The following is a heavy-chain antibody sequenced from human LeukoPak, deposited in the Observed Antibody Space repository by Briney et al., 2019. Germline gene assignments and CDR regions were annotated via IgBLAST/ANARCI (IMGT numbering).Heavy chain of an antibody. D-gene: IGHD3-9*01. Sequence: GGSLRLSCAASGFSFDDYTMHWVRQAPGKGLEWLSLITRDGGSTFYADSVKGRFTISRDTSKNSLYLQMNNLRIEDTALYFCANEKTLTFDYWGRGTLVTVSS. CDR3: ANEKTLTFDY. CDR2: ITRDGGST. J-gene: IGHJ4*02. CDR1: GFSFDDYT. V-gene: IGHV3-43*01.